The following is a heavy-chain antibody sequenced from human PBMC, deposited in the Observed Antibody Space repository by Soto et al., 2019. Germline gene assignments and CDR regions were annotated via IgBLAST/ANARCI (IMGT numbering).Heavy chain of an antibody. CDR3: AADHPGGQDKNTYYYDSSGYYHFDY. D-gene: IGHD3-22*01. V-gene: IGHV1-2*02. Sequence: ASVKVSCKASGYTFTVYYMHWVRQAPGQGLEWMGWINPKSGGTMYPQKFQGRVTMTWDTSISTAYMALSSLRSEDTAVYYCAADHPGGQDKNTYYYDSSGYYHFDYWGQGTLVTVSS. J-gene: IGHJ4*02. CDR2: INPKSGGT. CDR1: GYTFTVYY.